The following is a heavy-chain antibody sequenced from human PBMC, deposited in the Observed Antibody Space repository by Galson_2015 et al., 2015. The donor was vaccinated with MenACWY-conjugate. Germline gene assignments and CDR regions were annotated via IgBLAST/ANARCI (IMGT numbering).Heavy chain of an antibody. Sequence: LRLSCAASGFTFSSNWMSWVRQAPGKGLEWVANINQDGSEKYYVDSMKGRFTISRDDAKDSLYLQMNSLRAEDTAVYYCARLPAGSEIRYFYGMDVWGQGTTVTVSS. D-gene: IGHD5-24*01. CDR3: ARLPAGSEIRYFYGMDV. J-gene: IGHJ6*02. V-gene: IGHV3-7*03. CDR2: INQDGSEK. CDR1: GFTFSSNW.